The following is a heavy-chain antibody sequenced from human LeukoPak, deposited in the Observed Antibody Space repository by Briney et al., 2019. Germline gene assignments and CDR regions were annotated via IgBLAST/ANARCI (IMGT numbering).Heavy chain of an antibody. J-gene: IGHJ3*02. V-gene: IGHV3-11*01. CDR3: ARGSYYYDSSGSPGAPI. Sequence: TAGGSLRLSCAASGFTFSDYYMSWIRQAPGKGLEWVSYISSSGSTIYYADSVKGRFTISRDNAKNSLYLQMNSLRAEDTAVYYCARGSYYYDSSGSPGAPIWGQGTMVTVSS. CDR2: ISSSGSTI. D-gene: IGHD3-22*01. CDR1: GFTFSDYY.